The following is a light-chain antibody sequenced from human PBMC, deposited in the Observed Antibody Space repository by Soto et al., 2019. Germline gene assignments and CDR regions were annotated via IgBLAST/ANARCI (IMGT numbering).Light chain of an antibody. J-gene: IGLJ3*02. CDR1: SSNIGNNF. Sequence: QSVLTQPPSVSAAPGQKVTISCSGSSSNIGNNFVSWYRQFPGTAPKLLIYGNNKRPSGIPDRFSGSKSGNTASLTVSGLQAEDEADYYCTSYAGSNNLVFAGGTKVTVL. V-gene: IGLV1-51*01. CDR3: TSYAGSNNLV. CDR2: GNN.